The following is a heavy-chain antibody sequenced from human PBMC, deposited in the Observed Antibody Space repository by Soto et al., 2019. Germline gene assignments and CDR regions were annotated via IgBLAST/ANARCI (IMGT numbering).Heavy chain of an antibody. J-gene: IGHJ4*02. CDR3: ARNDITMWELLGKGGGIDY. V-gene: IGHV1-18*01. D-gene: IGHD1-26*01. CDR2: ISAYNGNT. Sequence: QVQLVQSGAEVKKPGASVKVSCKASGYTFTSYGISWVRQAPGQGLEWMGWISAYNGNTNYAQKLQGRVTMTTDTAARTDYMELRSLRPDDTAVYYCARNDITMWELLGKGGGIDYWGQGTLVTVSS. CDR1: GYTFTSYG.